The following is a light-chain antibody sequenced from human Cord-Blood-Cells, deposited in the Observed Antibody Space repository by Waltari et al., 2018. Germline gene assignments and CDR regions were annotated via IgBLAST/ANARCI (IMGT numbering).Light chain of an antibody. J-gene: IGKJ1*01. CDR2: AAS. CDR1: QGISSY. CDR3: QQYYSYPPT. Sequence: AIRMTQSPSSLSASTGDRVTITCRASQGISSYLAWYQQKPGKAPKLLIYAASTLQSEVPSRFSGSGSGTDFTLTISCLQSEDFATYYCQQYYSYPPTFGQGTKVEIK. V-gene: IGKV1-8*01.